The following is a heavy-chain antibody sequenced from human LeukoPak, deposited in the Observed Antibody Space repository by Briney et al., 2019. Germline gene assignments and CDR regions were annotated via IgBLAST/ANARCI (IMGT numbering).Heavy chain of an antibody. CDR2: IYYSGST. Sequence: SQTLSLTCTVSGGSISSGGYYWSWIRQHPGKGLEWIGYIYYSGSTYYNPSLKSRVTISVDTSKNQFSLRLSSVTAADTAVYYCALGYCGGGSCYAREYFQHWGQGTLVTVSS. J-gene: IGHJ1*01. CDR3: ALGYCGGGSCYAREYFQH. D-gene: IGHD2-15*01. V-gene: IGHV4-31*03. CDR1: GGSISSGGYY.